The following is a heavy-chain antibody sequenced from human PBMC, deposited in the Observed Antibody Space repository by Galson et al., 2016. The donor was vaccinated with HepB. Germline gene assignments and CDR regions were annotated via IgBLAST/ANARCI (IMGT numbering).Heavy chain of an antibody. CDR3: AGRTQYASSWYLAY. CDR2: IYSTGRS. CDR1: GDSMDTYY. Sequence: ETLSLTCTVSGDSMDTYYWSWIRQSPGKELECASYIYSTGRSNYNPSLKSRAIMSLDTSKNQFSLELTSLTAADTAVYYCAGRTQYASSWYLAYWGQGILVTVSS. V-gene: IGHV4-59*08. J-gene: IGHJ4*02. D-gene: IGHD6-13*01.